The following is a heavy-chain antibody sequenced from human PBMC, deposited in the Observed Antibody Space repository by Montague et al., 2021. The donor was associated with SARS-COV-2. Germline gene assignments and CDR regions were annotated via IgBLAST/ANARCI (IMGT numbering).Heavy chain of an antibody. V-gene: IGHV4-38-2*02. Sequence: SETLSLTCSVSGYSISSGYFWGWIRQPPGKGLEWIGAIYHGGFTXXNLXXXSRLTMSLDTSKNQFSLRLSSVTAADTAIYYCARAYCGGDCNYLYIWFDSWGQGALVTVSS. CDR1: GYSISSGYF. CDR2: IYHGGFT. CDR3: ARAYCGGDCNYLYIWFDS. D-gene: IGHD2-21*01. J-gene: IGHJ5*01.